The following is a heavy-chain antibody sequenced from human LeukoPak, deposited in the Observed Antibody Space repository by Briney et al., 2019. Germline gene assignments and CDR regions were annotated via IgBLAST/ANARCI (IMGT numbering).Heavy chain of an antibody. CDR1: GFTFSSYV. J-gene: IGHJ4*02. Sequence: PGGSLRLSCAASGFTFSSYVMSWVRQAPGKGLEWVSAISGSGGSTYYADSVKGRFTISRDNSKNTLYLQMNSLRAEDTAVYYCAKASTRDGYNYGGGQGTLVTVSS. CDR2: ISGSGGST. CDR3: AKASTRDGYNYG. V-gene: IGHV3-23*01. D-gene: IGHD5-24*01.